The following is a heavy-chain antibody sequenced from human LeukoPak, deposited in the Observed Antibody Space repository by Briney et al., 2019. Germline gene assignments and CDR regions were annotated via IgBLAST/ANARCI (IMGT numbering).Heavy chain of an antibody. D-gene: IGHD2-21*01. CDR1: GHTFTSYG. V-gene: IGHV1-69*11. J-gene: IGHJ4*02. CDR3: TIIPNVILFTHYFEY. Sequence: SVKVSCKASGHTFTSYGISWVRQAPGQGLEWMGSIIPFLGTTNYAQKFQGRVTITADEPTRAAYMELTYVRSDDTAVYYCTIIPNVILFTHYFEYWGQGTLVTVSS. CDR2: IIPFLGTT.